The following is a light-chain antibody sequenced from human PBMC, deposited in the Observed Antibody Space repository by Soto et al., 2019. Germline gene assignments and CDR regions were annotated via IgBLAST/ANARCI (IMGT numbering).Light chain of an antibody. CDR1: SSDVGGYNL. V-gene: IGLV2-23*01. Sequence: QSVLTQPASVSGSPGQSITIYCTGTSSDVGGYNLVSWYQHHPGKAPKVMIYEGSERPSGVSNRFSGSKSGNTASLTISGLQAEDEADYYCCSYAGPYTWVFGGGTKVTVL. J-gene: IGLJ3*02. CDR3: CSYAGPYTWV. CDR2: EGS.